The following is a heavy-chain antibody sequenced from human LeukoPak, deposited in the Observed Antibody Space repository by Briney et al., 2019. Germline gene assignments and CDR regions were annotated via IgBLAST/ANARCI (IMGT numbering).Heavy chain of an antibody. CDR2: ISSSSSYI. V-gene: IGHV3-21*01. CDR3: ASTSNWDKFDY. CDR1: GFTFSSYS. Sequence: GGSLRLSCAASGFTFSSYSMKWVRQAPGKGLEWVSSISSSSSYIYYADSVKGRFTISRDNAKNSLYLQMNSLRAEDTAVYYCASTSNWDKFDYWGQGTLVTVSS. J-gene: IGHJ4*02. D-gene: IGHD1/OR15-1a*01.